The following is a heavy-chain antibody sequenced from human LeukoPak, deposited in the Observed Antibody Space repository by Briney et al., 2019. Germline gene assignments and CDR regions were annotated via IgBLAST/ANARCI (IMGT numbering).Heavy chain of an antibody. J-gene: IGHJ5*02. CDR3: ALSPYYYDSSGLWFDP. CDR1: GGSVSSGTYY. CDR2: IYHSGST. D-gene: IGHD3-22*01. Sequence: SETLSLTCTVSGGSVSSGTYYWSWIRQPPGKGLEWIGYIYHSGSTYYNPSLKSRVTISVDRSKNQFSLKLSSVTAADTAVYYCALSPYYYDSSGLWFDPWGQGTLVTVSS. V-gene: IGHV4-30-2*01.